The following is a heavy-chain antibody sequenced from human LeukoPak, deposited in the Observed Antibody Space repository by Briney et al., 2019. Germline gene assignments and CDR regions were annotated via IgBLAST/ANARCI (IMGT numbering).Heavy chain of an antibody. CDR1: GVTLSQSW. J-gene: IGHJ4*02. CDR3: ARDQRIAGPTTVDY. Sequence: GGSLRLSCVVSGVTLSQSWMHWVRQVPGKGLVWVSRINTDGRNTIYADSVKGRFTISRDNAKNTLYLQMNSLRAEDTAVYYCARDQRIAGPTTVDYWGKGTPVSVSS. V-gene: IGHV3-74*01. D-gene: IGHD1-26*01. CDR2: INTDGRNT.